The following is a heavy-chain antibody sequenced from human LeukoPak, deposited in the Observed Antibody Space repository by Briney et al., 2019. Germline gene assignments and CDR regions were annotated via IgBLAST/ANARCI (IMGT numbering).Heavy chain of an antibody. Sequence: PGGSLRLSCAASGFTFSTYGMHWVRQAPGKGLEWVAFIQYDGSNKYYADSVKGRFTISRDNSKNTLYLQMNSLRTEDTAVYYCAKGWIGSSSWYPHYYMDVWGKGTTVTVSS. V-gene: IGHV3-30*02. CDR1: GFTFSTYG. J-gene: IGHJ6*03. CDR3: AKGWIGSSSWYPHYYMDV. D-gene: IGHD6-13*01. CDR2: IQYDGSNK.